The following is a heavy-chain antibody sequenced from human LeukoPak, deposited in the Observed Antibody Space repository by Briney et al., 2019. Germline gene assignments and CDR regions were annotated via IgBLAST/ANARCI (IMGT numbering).Heavy chain of an antibody. CDR1: GFTFDDYA. Sequence: PGGSLRLSCAASGFTFDDYAMHWVRQAPGKGLEWVTGISWNSGSIGYADSVKGRFTISRDNAKNSLYLQMNSLRAEDMALYYCAKDFGAVAREAFDIWGQGTMVTVSS. CDR3: AKDFGAVAREAFDI. J-gene: IGHJ3*02. V-gene: IGHV3-9*03. D-gene: IGHD6-19*01. CDR2: ISWNSGSI.